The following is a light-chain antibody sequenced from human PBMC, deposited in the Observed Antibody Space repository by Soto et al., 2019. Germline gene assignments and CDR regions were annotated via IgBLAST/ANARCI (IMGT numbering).Light chain of an antibody. CDR2: EVN. CDR3: SLYTTSSTYV. J-gene: IGLJ1*01. CDR1: SSDVGTYNR. Sequence: QSVLTQPPSVSGSPGQSVTISCTGTSSDVGTYNRVSWYQKPPGTAPKLMIYEVNNRPSGVPDRFSGSYSGNTASLTISGLQAEDEADYYCSLYTTSSTYVFGTGTK. V-gene: IGLV2-18*01.